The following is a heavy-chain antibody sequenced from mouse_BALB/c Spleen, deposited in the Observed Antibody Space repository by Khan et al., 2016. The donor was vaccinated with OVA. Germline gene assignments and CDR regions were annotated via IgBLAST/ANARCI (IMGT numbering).Heavy chain of an antibody. CDR3: ARGYDFVAY. V-gene: IGHV1-26*01. D-gene: IGHD2-12*01. Sequence: EVQLQESGPDLVKPGASVKMSCKASGYSFTGYYMNWVKQSHGKSLECIGRVNPNTGNTNYNQKFKGKAILIVDTSSSTAYMELRNLTSEDSAVYYCARGYDFVAYWGQGTLVTVSA. CDR1: GYSFTGYY. J-gene: IGHJ3*01. CDR2: VNPNTGNT.